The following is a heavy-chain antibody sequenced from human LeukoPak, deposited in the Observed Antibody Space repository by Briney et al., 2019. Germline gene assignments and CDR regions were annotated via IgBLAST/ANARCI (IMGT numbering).Heavy chain of an antibody. CDR1: GGSISKTSHY. Sequence: SETLSLTCSVSGGSISKTSHYWGWIRQPRGKGLEWIGSIYYSGTTHYNPSLKSRVTISIDTSKNQFSLKLSSVTAADTAVYYCASELRYFEWLFTYFDYWGQGTLVTVSS. CDR2: IYYSGTT. J-gene: IGHJ4*02. CDR3: ASELRYFEWLFTYFDY. D-gene: IGHD3-9*01. V-gene: IGHV4-39*01.